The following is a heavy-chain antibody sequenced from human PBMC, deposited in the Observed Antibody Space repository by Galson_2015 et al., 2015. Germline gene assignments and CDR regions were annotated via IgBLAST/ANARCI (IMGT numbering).Heavy chain of an antibody. CDR1: GFTVSSNY. J-gene: IGHJ3*02. CDR2: IYSGGST. D-gene: IGHD5-12*01. CDR3: ARGSSGYDYAFDI. Sequence: SLRLSCAASGFTVSSNYMSWVRQAPGKGLEWVSVIYSGGSTYYADSVKGRFTISRDNSKNTLYLQMNSLRAEDTAVHYCARGSSGYDYAFDIWGQGTMVTVSS. V-gene: IGHV3-53*01.